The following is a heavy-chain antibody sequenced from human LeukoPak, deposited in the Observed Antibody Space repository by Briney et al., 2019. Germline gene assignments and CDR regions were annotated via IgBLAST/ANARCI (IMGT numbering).Heavy chain of an antibody. V-gene: IGHV3-7*01. CDR1: GFTISSYW. Sequence: GGSLRLSCAVSGFTISSYWMSWIRQAPGKGLEWVANIKEDGSDKYYVDSVKGRFTISRDNTKNSLYLQMSSLRDEDTAVYYCAREVRGVDRNWFDPWGQGTLVTVSS. J-gene: IGHJ5*02. CDR2: IKEDGSDK. CDR3: AREVRGVDRNWFDP. D-gene: IGHD2-21*01.